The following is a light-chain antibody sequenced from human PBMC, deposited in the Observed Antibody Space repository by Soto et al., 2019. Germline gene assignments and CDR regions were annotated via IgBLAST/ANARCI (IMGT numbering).Light chain of an antibody. V-gene: IGKV3-15*01. CDR1: QSVGSN. CDR2: GAS. J-gene: IGKJ1*01. Sequence: EIVMTQSPATLSVSPGERATLSCRASQSVGSNLAWYQQKPGQAPRLLIYGASTRATGIPARFSSSVSGTEFTLTISSLQSEDFAIYCCQQYNNWPPDRTFGQGTMVEIK. CDR3: QQYNNWPPDRT.